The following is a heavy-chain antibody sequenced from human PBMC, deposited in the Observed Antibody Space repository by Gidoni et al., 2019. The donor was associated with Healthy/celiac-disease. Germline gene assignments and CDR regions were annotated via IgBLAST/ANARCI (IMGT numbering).Heavy chain of an antibody. Sequence: QVQLVQSGAEVKKPGASVKVSCKASGYTFTSYYMHWVRQAPGQGLEWMGIINPSGGSTSYAQKFQGRVTMTRDTSTSTVYMELSSLRSEDTAVYYCARAHRGSQPLDYYYGMDVWGQGTTVTVSS. CDR1: GYTFTSYY. J-gene: IGHJ6*02. CDR3: ARAHRGSQPLDYYYGMDV. V-gene: IGHV1-46*01. CDR2: INPSGGST.